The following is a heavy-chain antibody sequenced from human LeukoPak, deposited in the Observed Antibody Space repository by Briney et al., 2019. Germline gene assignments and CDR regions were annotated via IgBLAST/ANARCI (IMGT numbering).Heavy chain of an antibody. D-gene: IGHD2-15*01. CDR2: IYHSGST. Sequence: SETLSLTCAVPGASISSGGYSWNWIRQPPGKGLEWIGCIYHSGSTYYNPSLKSRVTMSVDRSKNQFSLKLNSVTAADTAVYYCARGRCSGGSCYGRSYYYGMDVWGQGTTVTVSS. V-gene: IGHV4-30-2*01. CDR3: ARGRCSGGSCYGRSYYYGMDV. J-gene: IGHJ6*02. CDR1: GASISSGGYS.